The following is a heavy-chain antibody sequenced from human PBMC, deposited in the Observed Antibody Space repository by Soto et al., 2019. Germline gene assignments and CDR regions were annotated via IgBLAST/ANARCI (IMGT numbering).Heavy chain of an antibody. CDR1: GFTFDDYA. V-gene: IGHV3-9*01. Sequence: EVQLVESGGGLVQPGRSLRLSCAASGFTFDDYAMHWVRQAPGKGLEWVSGISWNSGSIGYADSVKGRFTISRDNAKNSLYLQMNSLRAEDTALYYCAKGAQLLTEGVGYWGQGTLVTVSS. CDR3: AKGAQLLTEGVGY. J-gene: IGHJ4*02. CDR2: ISWNSGSI. D-gene: IGHD2-2*01.